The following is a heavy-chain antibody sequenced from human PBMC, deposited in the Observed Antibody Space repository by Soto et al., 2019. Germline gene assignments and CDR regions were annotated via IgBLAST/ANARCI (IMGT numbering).Heavy chain of an antibody. CDR1: GGTFNNYA. Sequence: QVQLVQSGAEVKRPGSSVKVSCEASGGTFNNYAITWVRQAPGQGLEWMGGIIPMFGTNYAQKFQDRVTIAADESTGTAYMELSGLRSEDTAVYFCAMPNSYGVTFHYYYGMDVCGQGTTVTVSS. D-gene: IGHD3-10*01. V-gene: IGHV1-69*01. J-gene: IGHJ6*02. CDR3: AMPNSYGVTFHYYYGMDV. CDR2: IIPMFGT.